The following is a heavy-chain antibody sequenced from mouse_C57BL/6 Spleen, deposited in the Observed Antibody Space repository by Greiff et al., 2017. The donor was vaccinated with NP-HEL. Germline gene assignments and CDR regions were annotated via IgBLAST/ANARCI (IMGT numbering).Heavy chain of an antibody. Sequence: EVQVVESEGGLVQPGSSMKLSCTASGFTFSDYYMAWVRQVPEKGLEWVANINYDGSSTYYLDSLKSRFIISRDNAKNILYLQMSSLKSEDTATYYCARGRSYYYGSSPHAMDYWGQGTSVTVSS. CDR2: INYDGSST. J-gene: IGHJ4*01. D-gene: IGHD1-1*01. CDR3: ARGRSYYYGSSPHAMDY. V-gene: IGHV5-16*01. CDR1: GFTFSDYY.